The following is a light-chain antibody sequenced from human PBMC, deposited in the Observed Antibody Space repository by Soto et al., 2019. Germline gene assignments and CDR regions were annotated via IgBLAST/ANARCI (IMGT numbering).Light chain of an antibody. CDR2: YDS. J-gene: IGLJ2*01. Sequence: SYELTQPPSVSVAPGKTARITCGGNNIGSKSVHGYQQKPGQAPVLVIYYDSDRPSGIPERFSGSNSGNTATLTISRVEAGDEADYYCQVWDRSSDHPFGGGTKLTVL. V-gene: IGLV3-21*04. CDR1: NIGSKS. CDR3: QVWDRSSDHP.